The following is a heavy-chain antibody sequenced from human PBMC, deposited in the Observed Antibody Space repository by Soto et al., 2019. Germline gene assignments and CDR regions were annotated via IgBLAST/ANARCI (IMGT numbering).Heavy chain of an antibody. V-gene: IGHV4-34*01. CDR3: ARGSAAHY. CDR2: IIHTGST. CDR1: GGSFSGYY. J-gene: IGHJ4*02. Sequence: QVQLQQWGAGLLKPSETLSLTCAVYGGSFSGYYWSWIRQPPGKGLEWIGEIIHTGSTNYIPSLKSRVTISLDTSKNQFSLKLSSVTAADTAVYYCARGSAAHYWGQGTLVTVSS. D-gene: IGHD6-6*01.